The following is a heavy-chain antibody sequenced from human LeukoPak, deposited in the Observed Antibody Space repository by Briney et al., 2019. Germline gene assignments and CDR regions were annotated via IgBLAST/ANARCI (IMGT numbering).Heavy chain of an antibody. V-gene: IGHV3-23*01. CDR2: ISGSGGST. J-gene: IGHJ6*02. CDR1: GIPLSSDA. D-gene: IGHD6-13*01. CDR3: AKGWRAAAVGYGMDV. Sequence: GGVLRLSCAASGIPLSSDAMCWGRPAPGEGLGLVSAISGSGGSTYYADSVKGRFTISRDNSKNTLYLQMNSLRAEDTAVYYCAKGWRAAAVGYGMDVWGQGTTVTVSS.